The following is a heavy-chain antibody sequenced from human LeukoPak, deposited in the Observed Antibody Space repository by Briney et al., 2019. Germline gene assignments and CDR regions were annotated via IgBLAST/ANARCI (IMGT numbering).Heavy chain of an antibody. Sequence: SETLSLTCTVSGGSISSYYWSWIRQPAGKGLEWIGRIYTSGSTNYNPSLKSRVTISVDTSKNQFSLKLSSVTAADTAVYYCARAGYYDSSGDAFDIWGQGTMVTVSS. V-gene: IGHV4-4*07. CDR1: GGSISSYY. J-gene: IGHJ3*02. D-gene: IGHD3-22*01. CDR3: ARAGYYDSSGDAFDI. CDR2: IYTSGST.